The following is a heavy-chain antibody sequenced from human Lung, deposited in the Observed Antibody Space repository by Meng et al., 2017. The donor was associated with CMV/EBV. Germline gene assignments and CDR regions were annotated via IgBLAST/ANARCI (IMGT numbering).Heavy chain of an antibody. CDR1: GFNFGGYR. Sequence: GGSXRLSCTGSGFNFGGYRMSWVRQAPGKGLEWVGFIRKKTYGGTTEYAASVKGRFTISRDDSKSIVYLQMDSLKTEDTAMYYCARDDSPWVDWGRGTLVTVSS. J-gene: IGHJ4*02. CDR3: ARDDSPWVD. V-gene: IGHV3-49*04. CDR2: IRKKTYGGTT. D-gene: IGHD2-15*01.